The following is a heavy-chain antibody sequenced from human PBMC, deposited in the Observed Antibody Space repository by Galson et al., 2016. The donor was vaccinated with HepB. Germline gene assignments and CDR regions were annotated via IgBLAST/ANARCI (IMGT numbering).Heavy chain of an antibody. Sequence: SLRLSCAASGFTFNVYWMTWVRQAPGKGLEWVGNIKQDGTAKYYVDSVKGRFTISRDNAKNALFLQMNSLRVEDTAVYFCARDYPYYDSLADSYPHYFDYWGQGTLVTVSS. CDR2: IKQDGTAK. CDR3: ARDYPYYDSLADSYPHYFDY. D-gene: IGHD3-9*01. V-gene: IGHV3-7*01. J-gene: IGHJ4*02. CDR1: GFTFNVYW.